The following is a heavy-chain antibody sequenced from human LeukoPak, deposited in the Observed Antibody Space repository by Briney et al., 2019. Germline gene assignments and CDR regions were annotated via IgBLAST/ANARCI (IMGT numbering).Heavy chain of an antibody. CDR1: GDSISSGAYY. Sequence: SQTLSLTCPVSGDSISSGAYYWNWIRQPPGKGLEWIGYIYHSGSTYYNPSLKSRVTISVDRSKNQFSLKLSSVTAADTAVYYCARVGLLAAAGTNWFDPWGQGTLVTVSS. D-gene: IGHD6-13*01. J-gene: IGHJ5*02. V-gene: IGHV4-30-2*01. CDR3: ARVGLLAAAGTNWFDP. CDR2: IYHSGST.